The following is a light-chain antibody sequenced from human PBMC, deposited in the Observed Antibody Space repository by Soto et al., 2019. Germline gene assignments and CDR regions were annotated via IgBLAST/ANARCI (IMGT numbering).Light chain of an antibody. V-gene: IGKV1-33*01. CDR2: DAS. J-gene: IGKJ2*01. CDR1: QDISNY. CDR3: QQYDNLPYT. Sequence: DIQMTQSPSSLSASLGDRVTITCQASQDISNYLHWYQQKPGKAPKLLIYDASNLETGVPSRFSGSGSGTDFTFTISCLQPEDIATYYCQQYDNLPYTFGQGTKLEIK.